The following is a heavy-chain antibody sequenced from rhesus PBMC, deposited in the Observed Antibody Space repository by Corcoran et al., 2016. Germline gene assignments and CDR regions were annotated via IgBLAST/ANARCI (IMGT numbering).Heavy chain of an antibody. J-gene: IGHJ4*01. CDR1: GFTFSRYG. CDR3: AKNFGGSWGIRSHFDY. CDR2: INSGGGST. V-gene: IGHV3S5*01. D-gene: IGHD6-25*01. Sequence: EVQLVETGGGLVPPGGSLQLSCAASGFTFSRYGMSWVRQAPGKGLGWVSAINSGGGSTYYADSVKGRFTISRDNSKNTLSLQMNSLRAEDTAMYYCAKNFGGSWGIRSHFDYWGQGVLVTVSS.